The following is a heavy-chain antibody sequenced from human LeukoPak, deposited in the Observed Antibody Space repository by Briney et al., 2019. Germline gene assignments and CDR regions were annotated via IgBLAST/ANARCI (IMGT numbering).Heavy chain of an antibody. V-gene: IGHV1-69*13. D-gene: IGHD3-22*01. CDR2: IIPIFGTA. CDR1: GYTFTGYY. J-gene: IGHJ4*02. Sequence: GASVRVSCKASGYTFTGYYMHWVRQAPGQGLEWMGAIIPIFGTAKYAQKFQGRVTITADESTNTAYMELSSLRSEDTAMYYCARDSFGDYDSSGYYYDFDYWGQGSLVTVSS. CDR3: ARDSFGDYDSSGYYYDFDY.